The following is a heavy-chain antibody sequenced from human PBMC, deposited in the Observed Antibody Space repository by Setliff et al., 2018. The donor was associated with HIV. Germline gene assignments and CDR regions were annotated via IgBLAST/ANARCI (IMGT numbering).Heavy chain of an antibody. V-gene: IGHV4-59*01. Sequence: SETLSLTCTVSGGSISEYYWSWIRQPPGKGLEWIGYIYYSGSTNYNPSLKSRVTISVDTSKNQFSLKLNSVTAADTAVYYCARDSDLDYSSSARWYFDLWGRGTLVTVSS. CDR1: GGSISEYY. J-gene: IGHJ2*01. CDR2: IYYSGST. D-gene: IGHD6-6*01. CDR3: ARDSDLDYSSSARWYFDL.